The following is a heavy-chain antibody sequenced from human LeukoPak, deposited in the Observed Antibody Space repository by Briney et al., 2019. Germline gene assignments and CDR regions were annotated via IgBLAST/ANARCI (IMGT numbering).Heavy chain of an antibody. CDR1: GFTFSSYA. Sequence: GGSLRLSCAASGFTFSSYAMSWVRQAPGKGLVWVSRINSDGSSTSYADSVKGRFTISRDNAKNTLYLQMNSLRAKDTAVYYCSSLYSPGAFDIWGQGTVVTVSS. V-gene: IGHV3-74*01. D-gene: IGHD5-12*01. CDR3: SSLYSPGAFDI. CDR2: INSDGSST. J-gene: IGHJ3*02.